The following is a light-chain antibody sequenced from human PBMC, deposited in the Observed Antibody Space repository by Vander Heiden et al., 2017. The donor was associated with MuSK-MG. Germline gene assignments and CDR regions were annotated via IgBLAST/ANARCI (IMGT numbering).Light chain of an antibody. CDR1: QGISRY. CDR2: AAS. V-gene: IGKV1-9*01. Sequence: DIQLTQSPSFLSASVGDRVTITCLASQGISRYLAWYQQKPGKAPKLLIYAASTLQSGVPSRFSGSGSGTEFTLTISSLQPEDFATYYCQQLNSYPWTFGQGTKVEIK. J-gene: IGKJ1*01. CDR3: QQLNSYPWT.